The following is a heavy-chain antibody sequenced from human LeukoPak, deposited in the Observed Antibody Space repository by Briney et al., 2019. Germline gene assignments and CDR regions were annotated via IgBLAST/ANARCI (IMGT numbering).Heavy chain of an antibody. CDR2: IYTSGST. D-gene: IGHD2-21*02. J-gene: IGHJ1*01. CDR3: ARESLYCGGDCRSEYFHH. Sequence: PSETLSLTCTVSGVSISTYYWNWIRQPAGKGLEWIGRIYTSGSTNYNPSLKSRVTMSVDTSKNQFSLKLSSVTAADTAVYYCARESLYCGGDCRSEYFHHWGQGTLVSVSS. V-gene: IGHV4-4*07. CDR1: GVSISTYY.